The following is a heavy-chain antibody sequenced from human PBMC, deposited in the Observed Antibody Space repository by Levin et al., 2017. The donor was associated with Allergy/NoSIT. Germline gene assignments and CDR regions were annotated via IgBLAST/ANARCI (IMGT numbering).Heavy chain of an antibody. CDR1: GYSFTSYW. CDR2: IDPSDSYT. D-gene: IGHD2/OR15-2a*01. J-gene: IGHJ4*02. V-gene: IGHV5-10-1*01. CDR3: AREAPFGSRSDDY. Sequence: GGSLRLSCKGSGYSFTSYWISWVRQMPGKGLEWMGRIDPSDSYTNYSPSFQGHVTISADKSISTAYLQWSSLKASDTAMYYCAREAPFGSRSDDYWGQGTLVTVSS.